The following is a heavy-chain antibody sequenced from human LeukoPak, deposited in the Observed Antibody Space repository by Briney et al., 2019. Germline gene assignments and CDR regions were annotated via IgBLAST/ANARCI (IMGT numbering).Heavy chain of an antibody. CDR3: ARGDDHDYGDLYFDY. Sequence: SETLSLTCTVSGGSISNYYWNWIRQPPGKGLEWIGYIYYSGSTNYNPSLKSRVTISLDTSKNQFSLRVSSVTAADTAVYYCARGDDHDYGDLYFDYWGQGTLVTVSS. CDR2: IYYSGST. CDR1: GGSISNYY. D-gene: IGHD4-17*01. J-gene: IGHJ4*02. V-gene: IGHV4-59*01.